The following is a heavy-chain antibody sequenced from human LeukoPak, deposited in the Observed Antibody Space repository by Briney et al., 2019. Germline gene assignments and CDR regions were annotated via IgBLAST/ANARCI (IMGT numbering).Heavy chain of an antibody. CDR3: ASSWFGEYLAHWFDP. J-gene: IGHJ5*02. CDR1: GGSFSGYY. CDR2: INHSGST. Sequence: PSETLSLTCAVYGGSFSGYYWSWIRQPPGKGLEWIGEINHSGSTNYNPSLKSRVTISVDTSKNQFSLQLNSVTPEDTAVYYCASSWFGEYLAHWFDPWGQGTLVTVSS. D-gene: IGHD3-10*01. V-gene: IGHV4-34*01.